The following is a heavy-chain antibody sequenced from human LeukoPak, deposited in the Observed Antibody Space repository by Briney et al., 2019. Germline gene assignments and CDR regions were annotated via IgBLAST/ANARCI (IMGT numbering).Heavy chain of an antibody. J-gene: IGHJ6*02. CDR1: GYTFTSYA. CDR3: AREPYYYYYYGMDV. CDR2: INAGNGNT. Sequence: ASVKVSCEASGYTFTSYAMHWVRQAPGQRLEWMGWINAGNGNTKYSQKFQGRVTITRDTSASTAYMELSSLRSEDTAVYYCAREPYYYYYYGMDVWGQGTTVTVSS. V-gene: IGHV1-3*01.